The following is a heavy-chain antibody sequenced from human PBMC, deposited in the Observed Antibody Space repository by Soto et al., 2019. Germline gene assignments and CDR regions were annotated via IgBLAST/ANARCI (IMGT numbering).Heavy chain of an antibody. CDR2: MNPNSGNT. CDR3: AREGTTYDFWSGPLYYYYYGMDV. CDR1: GYTFTGFY. Sequence: ASVKVSCKASGYTFTGFYMHWVRQAPGQGLEWMGWMNPNSGNTGYAQKFQGRVTMTRNTSISTAYMELSSLRSEDTAVYYCAREGTTYDFWSGPLYYYYYGMDVWGQGTTVTVSS. J-gene: IGHJ6*02. V-gene: IGHV1-8*02. D-gene: IGHD3-3*01.